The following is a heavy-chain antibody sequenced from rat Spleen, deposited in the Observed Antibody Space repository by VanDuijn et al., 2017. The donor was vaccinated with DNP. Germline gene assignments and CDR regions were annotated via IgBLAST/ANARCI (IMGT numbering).Heavy chain of an antibody. CDR3: IRDGDNWDWFAY. CDR2: ISIRGGST. CDR1: GFTFSSFP. V-gene: IGHV5-46*01. Sequence: EVQLVETGGDLVPPGRSLKLSCVASGFTFSSFPMAWVRQAPTRGLEWVATISIRGGSTHYRDSVKGRFTISRDNAENTLYLQMNSLRSEDTATYYCIRDGDNWDWFAYWGQGTLVTVSS. J-gene: IGHJ3*01. D-gene: IGHD5-1*01.